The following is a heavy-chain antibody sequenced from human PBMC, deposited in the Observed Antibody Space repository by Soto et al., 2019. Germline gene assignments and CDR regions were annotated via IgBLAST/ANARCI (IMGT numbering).Heavy chain of an antibody. Sequence: EVQLLESGGGLVQPGGSLRLSCAASGFTFSSYAMSWVRQAPGKGLEWVSAISGSGCSTYYADSVKGRFTISRDNSKNTLYLQMNSLRADDTAVYYCAKDRREGSGGYYYGMDVWGQGTTVTVSS. CDR2: ISGSGCST. J-gene: IGHJ6*02. D-gene: IGHD3-10*01. V-gene: IGHV3-23*01. CDR3: AKDRREGSGGYYYGMDV. CDR1: GFTFSSYA.